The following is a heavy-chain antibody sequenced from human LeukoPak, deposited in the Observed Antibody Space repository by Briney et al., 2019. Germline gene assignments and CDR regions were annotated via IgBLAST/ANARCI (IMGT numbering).Heavy chain of an antibody. CDR2: MNPNSGNT. CDR3: ARIAVVNAFDI. J-gene: IGHJ3*02. Sequence: ASVKVSCKASGYTFTSYDINWVRQATGQGLEWMGWMNPNSGNTGYAQKFQGRVTMTRDTSTSTVYMELSSLRSEDTAVYYCARIAVVNAFDIWGQGTMVTVSS. D-gene: IGHD4-23*01. CDR1: GYTFTSYD. V-gene: IGHV1-8*02.